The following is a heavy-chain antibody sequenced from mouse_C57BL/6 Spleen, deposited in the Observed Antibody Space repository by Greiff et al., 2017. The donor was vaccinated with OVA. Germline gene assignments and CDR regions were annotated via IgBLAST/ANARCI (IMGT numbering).Heavy chain of an antibody. Sequence: EVMLVESGPGMVKPSQSLSLTCTVTGYSITSGYDWHWIRHFPGNKLEWMGYISYSGSTNYNPSLKSRISITHDTSKNHFFLKLNSVTTEDTATYYCARRGRGNWYFDVWGTGTTVTVSS. CDR2: ISYSGST. CDR3: ARRGRGNWYFDV. D-gene: IGHD2-14*01. CDR1: GYSITSGYD. J-gene: IGHJ1*03. V-gene: IGHV3-1*01.